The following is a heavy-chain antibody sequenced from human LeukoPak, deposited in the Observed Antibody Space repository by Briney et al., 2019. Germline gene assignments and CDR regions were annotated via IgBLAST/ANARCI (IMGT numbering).Heavy chain of an antibody. J-gene: IGHJ6*03. V-gene: IGHV3-23*01. CDR1: GFTFSSYA. CDR3: AKGSGFSYYYYYMDV. Sequence: GGSLRLSCAASGFTFSSYAMSWVRQAPGKGLEWVSAISGSGGSTYYADSVKGRFTISRDNSKNTLYLQMNGRRAEDTAVYYCAKGSGFSYYYYYMDVWGKGTTVTVSS. D-gene: IGHD3-3*01. CDR2: ISGSGGST.